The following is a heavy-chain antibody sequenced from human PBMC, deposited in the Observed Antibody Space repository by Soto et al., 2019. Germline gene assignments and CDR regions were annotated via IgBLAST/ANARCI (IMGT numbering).Heavy chain of an antibody. CDR1: GYTLTNYD. J-gene: IGHJ4*02. D-gene: IGHD2-2*01. CDR3: ARLPYQLLLNY. V-gene: IGHV1-8*01. Sequence: ASVKVSCKASGYTLTNYDINWVRQATGQGLEWMGWMNPNSGNTGYAQKFQGRITMTRNTSISTAYMELSSLRSEDTAVYYCARLPYQLLLNYWGQGALVTVSS. CDR2: MNPNSGNT.